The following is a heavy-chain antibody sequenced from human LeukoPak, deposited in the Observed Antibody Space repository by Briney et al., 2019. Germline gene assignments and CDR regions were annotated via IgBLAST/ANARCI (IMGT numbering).Heavy chain of an antibody. D-gene: IGHD3-10*01. Sequence: GRSLRLSCAASGFTFRSYAMHWVRQAPGKGLEWVAVISYDGSNKYYADSVKGRFTISRDNSKNTLYLQMNSLRAEDTAVYYCARGRYYYGSGTSMDVWGQGTTVTVSS. CDR3: ARGRYYYGSGTSMDV. CDR2: ISYDGSNK. J-gene: IGHJ6*02. CDR1: GFTFRSYA. V-gene: IGHV3-30-3*01.